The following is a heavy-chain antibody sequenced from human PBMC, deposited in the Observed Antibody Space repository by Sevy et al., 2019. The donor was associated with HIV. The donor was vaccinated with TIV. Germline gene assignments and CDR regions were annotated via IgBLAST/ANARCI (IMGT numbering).Heavy chain of an antibody. V-gene: IGHV3-23*01. CDR3: AGKYDSSGYFDY. CDR1: GFTFSSYA. J-gene: IGHJ4*02. D-gene: IGHD3-22*01. CDR2: ISGSGGSGDKT. Sequence: GGSLRLSCAASGFTFSSYAMNWVRQAPGKGLEWVSGISGSGGSGDKTNYADSVKGRFTISRDDSKNSLYLQLNSLRAKDTAIYYCAGKYDSSGYFDYWGQGTLVTVSS.